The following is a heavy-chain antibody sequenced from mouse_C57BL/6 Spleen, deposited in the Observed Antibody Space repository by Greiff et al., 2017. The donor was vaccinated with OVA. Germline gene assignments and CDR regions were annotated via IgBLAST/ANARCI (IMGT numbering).Heavy chain of an antibody. V-gene: IGHV1-81*01. J-gene: IGHJ4*01. CDR1: GYTFTSYG. CDR2: IYPRSGNT. D-gene: IGHD2-3*01. CDR3: ARSYDGTTGDAMDY. Sequence: VQLQQSGAELARPGASVKLSCKASGYTFTSYGISWVKQRTGQGLEWIGEIYPRSGNTYYNEKFKGKATLTADKSSSTAYMELRSLTSEDSAVYFCARSYDGTTGDAMDYWGQGTSVTVSS.